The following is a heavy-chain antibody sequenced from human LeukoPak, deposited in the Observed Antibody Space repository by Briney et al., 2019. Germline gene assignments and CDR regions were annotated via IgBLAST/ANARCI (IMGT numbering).Heavy chain of an antibody. D-gene: IGHD3-22*01. CDR1: GGSFSGYY. V-gene: IGHV4-34*01. CDR2: INPSRNT. J-gene: IGHJ3*02. Sequence: KAPETLSLTCAVFGGSFSGYYWNWIRQLPGKGLEWIGQINPSRNTNYNPSLKIRVTISVDKSKNQFSLKLSSVTAADTAVYYCAKSNGYGLIDIWGQGTMVTVSS. CDR3: AKSNGYGLIDI.